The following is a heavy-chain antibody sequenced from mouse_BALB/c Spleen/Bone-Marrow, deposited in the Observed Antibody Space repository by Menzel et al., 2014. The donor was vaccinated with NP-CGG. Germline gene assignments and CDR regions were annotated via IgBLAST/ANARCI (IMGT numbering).Heavy chain of an antibody. Sequence: EVQLVESGGGLVQPGGSRKLSCAASGFTFSSFGMHWVRQAPEKGLEWVAYISSGSSPIYYADTVKGLFTISRDNPKNSLFLQMTSLRSEDTAMYDCARSNWIYYYDYWGQGTTLTVSS. D-gene: IGHD4-1*01. CDR1: GFTFSSFG. CDR2: ISSGSSPI. J-gene: IGHJ2*01. V-gene: IGHV5-17*02. CDR3: ARSNWIYYYDY.